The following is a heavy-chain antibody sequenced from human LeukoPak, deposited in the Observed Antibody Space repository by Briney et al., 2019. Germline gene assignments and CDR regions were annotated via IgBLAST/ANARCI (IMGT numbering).Heavy chain of an antibody. CDR2: IRSKALYGTS. J-gene: IGHJ4*02. V-gene: IGHV3-49*04. CDR3: VRESVRDYYFDY. Sequence: GGSLRLSCTGSGFRFGGYALSWVRQAPGEGLEWVGFIRSKALYGTSGYAASVEGRFTISRDDSNSIAYLQMNSLKTEDTAVYFCVRESVRDYYFDYWGQGTLVTVSS. CDR1: GFRFGGYA. D-gene: IGHD3-10*02.